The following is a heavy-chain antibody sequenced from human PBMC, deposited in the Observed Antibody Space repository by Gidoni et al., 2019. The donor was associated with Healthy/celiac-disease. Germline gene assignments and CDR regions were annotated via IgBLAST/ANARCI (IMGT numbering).Heavy chain of an antibody. J-gene: IGHJ3*02. Sequence: QVQLVQSGAEVKKPGASVKVSCKASGYTFTSYGISWVRQAPGQGLEWMGWISAYNGNTNYAQKLQGRVTMTTDTATSTAYMELRSLRSDDTAVYYCARDCGPIVVVTLGDAFDIWGQGTMVTVSS. V-gene: IGHV1-18*01. CDR3: ARDCGPIVVVTLGDAFDI. CDR2: ISAYNGNT. CDR1: GYTFTSYG. D-gene: IGHD3-22*01.